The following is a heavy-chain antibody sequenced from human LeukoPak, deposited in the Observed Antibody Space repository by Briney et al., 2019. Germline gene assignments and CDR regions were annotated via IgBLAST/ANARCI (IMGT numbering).Heavy chain of an antibody. CDR3: ARRVGFRYDY. CDR1: GYTFTSYG. CDR2: MNPNSGNT. D-gene: IGHD6-25*01. Sequence: GASVKVSCKASGYTFTSYGISWVRQAPGQGLEWMGWMNPNSGNTGYAQKFQGRVTMTRNTSISTAYMELSSLRSEDTAVYYCARRVGFRYDYWGQGTLVTVSS. V-gene: IGHV1-8*02. J-gene: IGHJ4*02.